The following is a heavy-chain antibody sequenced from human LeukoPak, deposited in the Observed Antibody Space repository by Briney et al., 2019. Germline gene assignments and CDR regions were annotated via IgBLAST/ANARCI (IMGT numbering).Heavy chain of an antibody. CDR2: ISHSGST. Sequence: SETLSLTCAVYGGSFSNYYWSWTRQPPGKGLEWIGEISHSGSTNSNPSLKSRLTISVNTSKNQFSLKLSSVTAADTAVYYCARVGDWNDLVYWGQGTLVTVSS. D-gene: IGHD1-1*01. CDR1: GGSFSNYY. V-gene: IGHV4-34*01. J-gene: IGHJ4*02. CDR3: ARVGDWNDLVY.